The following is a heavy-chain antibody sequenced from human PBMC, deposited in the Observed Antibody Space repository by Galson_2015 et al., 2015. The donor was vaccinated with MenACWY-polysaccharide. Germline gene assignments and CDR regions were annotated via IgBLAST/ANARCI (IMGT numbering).Heavy chain of an antibody. CDR1: GFTFSTNW. V-gene: IGHV3-7*01. CDR3: VRDGGWCRFDP. CDR2: IKEDGSDK. J-gene: IGHJ5*02. Sequence: SLRLSCAASGFTFSTNWMIWVRQAPGKGLEWVANIKEDGSDKYYVASVKVRFTISRDNAKNSLYLQMISLRAEDTALYHCVRDGGWCRFDPWGQGTLVTVSS. D-gene: IGHD6-19*01.